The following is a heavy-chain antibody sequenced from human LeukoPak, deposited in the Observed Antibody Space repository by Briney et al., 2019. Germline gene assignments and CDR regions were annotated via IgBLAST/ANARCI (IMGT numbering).Heavy chain of an antibody. CDR2: IRYDGSNK. D-gene: IGHD5-18*01. V-gene: IGHV3-30*02. J-gene: IGHJ6*02. CDR3: AREPVDTAMVKSAPAAREYYYYYYGMDV. CDR1: GFTFSSYG. Sequence: GGSLRLSCAASGFTFSSYGMHWVRQAPGKGLEWVAFIRYDGSNKYYADSVKGRFTISRDNSKNTLYLQMNSLRAEDTAVYYCAREPVDTAMVKSAPAAREYYYYYYGMDVWGQGTTVTVSS.